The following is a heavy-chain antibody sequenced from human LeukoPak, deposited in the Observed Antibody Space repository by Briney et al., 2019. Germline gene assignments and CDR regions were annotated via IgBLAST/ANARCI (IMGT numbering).Heavy chain of an antibody. J-gene: IGHJ3*01. CDR1: GFTVSSNY. D-gene: IGHD2-2*01. CDR3: ARDLAHCSSTTCYGPDAFDV. Sequence: SGGSLRLSCAASGFTVSSNYMSWVRQAPGKGLEWVSFINTGGITYYAETVKGRFTISRDDSKNTLYLQMNSLRAGDTAIYYCARDLAHCSSTTCYGPDAFDVWGQGTMVTVSS. CDR2: INTGGIT. V-gene: IGHV3-53*01.